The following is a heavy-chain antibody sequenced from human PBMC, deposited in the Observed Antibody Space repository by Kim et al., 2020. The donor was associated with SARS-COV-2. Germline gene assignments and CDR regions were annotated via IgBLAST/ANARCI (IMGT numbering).Heavy chain of an antibody. V-gene: IGHV1-8*01. J-gene: IGHJ5*02. CDR2: MNPNSGNT. Sequence: ASVKVSCKASGYTFTSYDINWVRQATGQGLEWMGWMNPNSGNTGYAQKFQGRVTMTRNTSISTAYMELSSLRSEDTAVYYCARGPERGEGDWFDPWGQGTLVTVSS. D-gene: IGHD2-21*01. CDR3: ARGPERGEGDWFDP. CDR1: GYTFTSYD.